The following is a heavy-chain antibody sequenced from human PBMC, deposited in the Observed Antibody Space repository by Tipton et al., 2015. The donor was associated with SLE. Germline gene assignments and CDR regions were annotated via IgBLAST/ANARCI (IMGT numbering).Heavy chain of an antibody. CDR2: IYTDGTT. Sequence: TLSLTCTVSGGSLSRYYWSWIRQPAGKGLEGSGRIYTDGTTNYNPSLKSRVTMSVDTSKNQFSLKVTSVTAADTAVYYCARGIFGGYPRGSYFDFWGQGTLVPVSP. CDR3: ARGIFGGYPRGSYFDF. CDR1: GGSLSRYY. J-gene: IGHJ4*02. V-gene: IGHV4-4*07. D-gene: IGHD3-3*01.